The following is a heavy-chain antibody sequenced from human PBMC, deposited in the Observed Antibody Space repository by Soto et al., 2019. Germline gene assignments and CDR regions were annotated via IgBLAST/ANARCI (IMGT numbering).Heavy chain of an antibody. J-gene: IGHJ5*02. CDR2: INHSGGT. CDR1: GGSFSGYY. Sequence: SETLSLTCVVYGGSFSGYYWTWIRQAPGKGLEWIGEINHSGGTNYNSSLKSRVTISVDTSKNQFSLKLYSVTAADTAVYYCARVRYNWNYVDDWFDPWGQGTLVTVSS. CDR3: ARVRYNWNYVDDWFDP. D-gene: IGHD1-7*01. V-gene: IGHV4-34*01.